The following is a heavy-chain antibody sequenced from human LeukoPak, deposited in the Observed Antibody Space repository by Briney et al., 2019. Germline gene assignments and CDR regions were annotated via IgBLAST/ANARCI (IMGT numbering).Heavy chain of an antibody. Sequence: VGSLRLSCAASGFTFSSYWMSWVRQAPGKGLEWVANIKQDGSEKYYVDSVKGRFTISRDNAKNSLYLQMNSLRAEATAVYYCARVRDYGDFPFYFDYWGQGTLVTVSS. CDR2: IKQDGSEK. CDR3: ARVRDYGDFPFYFDY. CDR1: GFTFSSYW. J-gene: IGHJ4*02. D-gene: IGHD4-17*01. V-gene: IGHV3-7*01.